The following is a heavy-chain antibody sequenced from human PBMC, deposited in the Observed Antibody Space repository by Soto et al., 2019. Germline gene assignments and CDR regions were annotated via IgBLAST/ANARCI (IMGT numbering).Heavy chain of an antibody. D-gene: IGHD2-2*01. CDR1: GFTFSTYA. J-gene: IGHJ6*02. Sequence: GGSLRLSCAASGFTFSTYAMSWVRQAPGKGLEWVSAISPNGDATYYADSVKGRFTISRDNSKNTLYLQMNSLRAEDTAVYYYAKGISTSGGPYYYAMDVWGQGTTVTVSS. CDR3: AKGISTSGGPYYYAMDV. CDR2: ISPNGDAT. V-gene: IGHV3-23*01.